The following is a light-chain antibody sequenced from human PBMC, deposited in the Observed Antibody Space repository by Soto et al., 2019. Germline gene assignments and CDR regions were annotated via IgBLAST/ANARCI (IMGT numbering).Light chain of an antibody. Sequence: QSVLTQPPSVSGAPGQSVTISCTGSSSNIGAGYDVHWYQHIPGTAPKLLIYGNNNRPSGVPDRFSGSKSVTSASLAITGLQAEHEADYYCQSHESRPSGYVFGTGTKLTVL. CDR1: SSNIGAGYD. CDR2: GNN. V-gene: IGLV1-40*01. J-gene: IGLJ1*01. CDR3: QSHESRPSGYV.